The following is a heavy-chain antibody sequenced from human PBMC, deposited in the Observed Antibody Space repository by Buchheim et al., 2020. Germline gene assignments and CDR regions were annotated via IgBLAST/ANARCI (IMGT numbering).Heavy chain of an antibody. J-gene: IGHJ5*02. CDR2: MYYSGST. CDR1: GGSISSSSYY. Sequence: QLQLQESGPGLVKPSETLSLTCSVSGGSISSSSYYWGWIRQPPGKGLEWIGTMYYSGSTYYNASLKSRVTISVDTSTNQLSLKLSSVTAADTAVYYCARPSLARFGEGGYDPWGQGTL. V-gene: IGHV4-39*01. CDR3: ARPSLARFGEGGYDP. D-gene: IGHD3-10*01.